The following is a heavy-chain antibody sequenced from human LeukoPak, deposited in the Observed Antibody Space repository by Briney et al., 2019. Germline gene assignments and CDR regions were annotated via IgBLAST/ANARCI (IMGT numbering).Heavy chain of an antibody. CDR2: IYRSGTT. V-gene: IGHV4-38-2*01. J-gene: IGHJ4*03. CDR1: GYSLNNGYY. D-gene: IGHD1-26*01. CDR3: ARQSGSYYDY. Sequence: SETMSLTCAVSGYSLNNGYYWGWIRQPPGKGLEWIANIYRSGTTYYNPSLKSRVTISIDTSKNQVSLRLTSVTAADTAVYYCARQSGSYYDYWGQGALVTVSS.